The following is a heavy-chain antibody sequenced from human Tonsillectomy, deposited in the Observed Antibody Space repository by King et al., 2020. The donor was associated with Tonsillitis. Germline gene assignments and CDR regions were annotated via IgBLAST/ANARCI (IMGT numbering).Heavy chain of an antibody. CDR1: GFTFSSYG. CDR3: ARGLPYYDILHGMDV. D-gene: IGHD3-9*01. J-gene: IGHJ6*02. V-gene: IGHV3-33*01. CDR2: IWYDGSNK. Sequence: HVQLVESGGGVVQPGRSLRLSCAASGFTFSSYGMHWVRQAPGKGLEWVAVIWYDGSNKYYADSVKGRFTISRDNSKNTLYLQMNSLRAEDTAVYYCARGLPYYDILHGMDVWGQGTTVTVSS.